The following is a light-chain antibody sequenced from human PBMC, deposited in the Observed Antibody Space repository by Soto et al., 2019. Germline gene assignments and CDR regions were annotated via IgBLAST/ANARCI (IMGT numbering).Light chain of an antibody. CDR3: QQGYSTTPIT. V-gene: IGKV1-39*01. CDR1: QDIKNY. CDR2: GAS. J-gene: IGKJ5*01. Sequence: DIQMTQSPSSLSASVGDRVTITCQASQDIKNYLNWYQHKPGAAPKLLIFGASNLESGVPSRFSGSGSGTEFTLSISSLQPEDFATYYCQQGYSTTPITFGQGTRLEIK.